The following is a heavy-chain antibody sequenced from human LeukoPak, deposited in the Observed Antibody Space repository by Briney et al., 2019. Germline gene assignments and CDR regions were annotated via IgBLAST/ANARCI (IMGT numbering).Heavy chain of an antibody. D-gene: IGHD2-8*01. Sequence: GGSLRLSCAASGFTFSHHGMHWVRQAPGKGLEWVAFIRNDGSNNYYADSVKGRFTISRDNSKNTLYLQMNSLRAEDTAVYYCAKSHGWSDPWGQGSLVTVSS. CDR3: AKSHGWSDP. V-gene: IGHV3-30*02. CDR2: IRNDGSNN. J-gene: IGHJ5*02. CDR1: GFTFSHHG.